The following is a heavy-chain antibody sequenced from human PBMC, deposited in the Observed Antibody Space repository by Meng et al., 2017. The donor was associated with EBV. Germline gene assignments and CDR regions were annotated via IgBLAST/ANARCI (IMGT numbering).Heavy chain of an antibody. CDR2: INHSGST. CDR1: GGSFSGYY. CDR3: ARGGGNRGGIVGATYRLNWFDP. D-gene: IGHD1-26*01. Sequence: QVQLQQWGAGLLKPSEXLSLTCAVXGGSFSGYYGSWIRQPPGKGLEWIGEINHSGSTNYNPSLKSRVTISVDTSKNQFSLKLSSVTAADTAVYYCARGGGNRGGIVGATYRLNWFDPWGQGTLVTVSS. V-gene: IGHV4-34*01. J-gene: IGHJ5*02.